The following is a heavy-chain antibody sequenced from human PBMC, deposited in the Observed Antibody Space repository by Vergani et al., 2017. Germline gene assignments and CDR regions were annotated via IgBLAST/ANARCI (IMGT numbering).Heavy chain of an antibody. Sequence: QVQLQESGPGLVKPSETLSLTCTVSGGSVSSGSCYWSWIRQPPGKGLEWIGYIYYSGSTNYKPSLKSRVTISVDTSKNQFSLKLSSVTAADTAVYYCAREPRLGSGGSFDIWGQGTMVTVSS. J-gene: IGHJ3*02. CDR2: IYYSGST. V-gene: IGHV4-61*01. CDR1: GGSVSSGSCY. D-gene: IGHD6-19*01. CDR3: AREPRLGSGGSFDI.